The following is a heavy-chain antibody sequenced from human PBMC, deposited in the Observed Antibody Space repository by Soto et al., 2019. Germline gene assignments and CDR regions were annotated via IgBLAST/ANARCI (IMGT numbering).Heavy chain of an antibody. CDR2: IYSGGST. D-gene: IGHD5-12*01. V-gene: IGHV3-53*01. Sequence: GGSLRLSCAASGFTVSSNYMSWVRQAPGKGLEWVSVIYSGGSTYYADSVKGRFTISRDNSKNTLYLQMNSLRAEDTAVYYCARVGNSGYDHHYFDYWGQGTLVTVSS. CDR3: ARVGNSGYDHHYFDY. J-gene: IGHJ4*02. CDR1: GFTVSSNY.